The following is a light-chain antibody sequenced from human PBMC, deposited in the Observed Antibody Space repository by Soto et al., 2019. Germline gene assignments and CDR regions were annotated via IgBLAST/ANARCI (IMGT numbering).Light chain of an antibody. Sequence: QSALTQPASVSGSPGQSIAISCTGTSSDVGGYNYVSWYQQHPGKAPKLMIFEVSYRPSGVSNRFSGSKSGNTASLTISGLQAEDEADYYCSSYTGSSSNTLVFGGGTKVTVL. CDR2: EVS. V-gene: IGLV2-14*01. CDR1: SSDVGGYNY. J-gene: IGLJ2*01. CDR3: SSYTGSSSNTLV.